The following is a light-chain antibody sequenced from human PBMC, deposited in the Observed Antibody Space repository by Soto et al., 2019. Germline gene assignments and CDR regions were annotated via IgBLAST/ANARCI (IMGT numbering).Light chain of an antibody. V-gene: IGKV1-5*03. CDR1: QNIRSR. CDR2: EVS. CDR3: QHYSGDRAT. J-gene: IGKJ1*01. Sequence: DFQMTQSPSTLSASVGDRVTITCRASQNIRSRLAWFQQKPGKAPNLLIYEVSTLHSGVPSRFSGSGSGTEFTLTISSLRPDDFATYYCQHYSGDRATFGQGTKVDI.